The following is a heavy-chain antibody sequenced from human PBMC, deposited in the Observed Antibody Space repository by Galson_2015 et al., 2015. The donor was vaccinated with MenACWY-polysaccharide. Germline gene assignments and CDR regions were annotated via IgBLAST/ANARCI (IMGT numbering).Heavy chain of an antibody. D-gene: IGHD5-24*01. CDR2: ISDRGDST. V-gene: IGHV3-23*01. CDR3: AKLAGPNGYKPFDY. J-gene: IGHJ4*02. CDR1: GFTFSNDA. Sequence: SLRLSRAASGFTFSNDAMGWVRQAPGKGLEWVHTISDRGDSTYHPDSVKGRFTISRDNSKNTVYLQMNSLRAEDTAVYYCAKLAGPNGYKPFDYWGQGTLVTVSS.